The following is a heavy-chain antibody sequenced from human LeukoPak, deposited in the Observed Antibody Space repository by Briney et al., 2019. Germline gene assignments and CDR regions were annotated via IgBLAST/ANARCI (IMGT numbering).Heavy chain of an antibody. J-gene: IGHJ4*02. V-gene: IGHV1-2*02. CDR2: INPNSGGT. D-gene: IGHD6-6*01. Sequence: ASVKVSCKASGYTFTGYYIHWVRQAPGQGLEWMGWINPNSGGTNCAQKFQGRVTMTRDTSISTAYMELSRLRSDDTAVYYCARDFLFDGMPARPETDCWGQGTLVTVSS. CDR3: ARDFLFDGMPARPETDC. CDR1: GYTFTGYY.